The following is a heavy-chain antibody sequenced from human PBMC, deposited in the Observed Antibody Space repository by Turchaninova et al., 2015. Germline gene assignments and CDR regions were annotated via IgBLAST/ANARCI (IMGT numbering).Heavy chain of an antibody. Sequence: EWHLLESGGDLVQRGGSLRLSCEASGFTFSTSALSWDRQAPGRGLEWVSSITNTDGATDYADSVKGRFTISRDNSKNTVYLQMSGLRDEDTALYHCAKFTYTKRYYLDHWGQGTLVTVSS. CDR1: GFTFSTSA. CDR3: AKFTYTKRYYLDH. J-gene: IGHJ4*02. CDR2: ITNTDGAT. V-gene: IGHV3-23*01. D-gene: IGHD3-16*01.